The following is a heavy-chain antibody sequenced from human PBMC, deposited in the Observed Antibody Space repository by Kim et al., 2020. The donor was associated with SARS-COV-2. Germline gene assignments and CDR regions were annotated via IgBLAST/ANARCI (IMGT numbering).Heavy chain of an antibody. CDR2: ISSSGSTI. J-gene: IGHJ3*02. D-gene: IGHD3-22*01. CDR3: ASMTFTYYYDSSGYPI. V-gene: IGHV3-48*03. CDR1: GFTFSSYE. Sequence: GGSLRLSCAASGFTFSSYEMNWVRQAPGKGLEWVSYISSSGSTIYYADSVKGRFTISRDNAKNSLYLQMNSLRAEDTAVYYCASMTFTYYYDSSGYPIWGQGTMVTVSS.